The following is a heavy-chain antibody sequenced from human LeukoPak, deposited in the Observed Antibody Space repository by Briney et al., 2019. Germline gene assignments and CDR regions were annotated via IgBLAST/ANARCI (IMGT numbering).Heavy chain of an antibody. V-gene: IGHV3-9*01. CDR3: ARLVGTAMARGWFDP. CDR2: ISWNSGSI. D-gene: IGHD5-18*01. Sequence: PGRSLRLSCAASGFTFDDCAMHWVRQAPGKGLEWVSGISWNSGSIGYADSVKGRFTISRDNAKNSLYLQMNSLRAEDTALYYCARLVGTAMARGWFDPWGQGTLVTVSS. J-gene: IGHJ5*02. CDR1: GFTFDDCA.